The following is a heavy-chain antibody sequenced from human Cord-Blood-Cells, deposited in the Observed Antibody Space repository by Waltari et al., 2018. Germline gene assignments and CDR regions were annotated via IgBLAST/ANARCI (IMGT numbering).Heavy chain of an antibody. D-gene: IGHD7-27*01. CDR1: GGSFSGYY. CDR3: ARWNWGSGACDI. CDR2: INHSGST. J-gene: IGHJ3*02. Sequence: QVQLQQWGAGLLKPSETLSLTCAVYGGSFSGYYWSWIRQPPGKGLEWIGEINHSGSTNYNPSLKSRVTISVDTSKNQFSLKLSSVTAADTAVYYCARWNWGSGACDIWGQGTMVTVSS. V-gene: IGHV4-34*01.